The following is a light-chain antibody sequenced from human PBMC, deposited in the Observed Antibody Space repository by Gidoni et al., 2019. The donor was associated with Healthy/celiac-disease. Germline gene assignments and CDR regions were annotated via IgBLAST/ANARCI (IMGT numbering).Light chain of an antibody. CDR1: QSISSY. CDR3: QPSYSTPYP. J-gene: IGKJ2*01. Sequence: DIQMTQSPSSLSASVGDRVTITCRASQSISSYLNWYQHKPGKAPKLLIYAASSLQSGVPSRFSGSGSGTDFTLTISSLQPEDFATYYCQPSYSTPYPFGQGTKLEIK. V-gene: IGKV1-39*01. CDR2: AAS.